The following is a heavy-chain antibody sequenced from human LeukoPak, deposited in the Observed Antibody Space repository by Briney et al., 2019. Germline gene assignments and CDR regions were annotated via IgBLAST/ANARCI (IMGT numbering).Heavy chain of an antibody. Sequence: GGSLRLSCAASGFTVSSNYMSWLRHAPGKGLEWVSVIYSGGSTYYADSVKGRFTISRDNSKNTLYLQMNSLRAEDTAVYYCARGAGRGRYYFDYWGQGTLVTVSS. V-gene: IGHV3-66*01. CDR3: ARGAGRGRYYFDY. CDR2: IYSGGST. CDR1: GFTVSSNY. J-gene: IGHJ4*02.